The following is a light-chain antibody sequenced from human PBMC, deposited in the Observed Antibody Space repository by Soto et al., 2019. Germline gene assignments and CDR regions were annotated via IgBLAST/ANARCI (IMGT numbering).Light chain of an antibody. CDR3: QQSYSTWT. Sequence: EIQMTQSASSLSASVGDRVTITCRASQSISSYLNWYQQKPGKAPKLLIYAASSLQSGVPSRFSGSGSGTDFTLTISSLQPEDFATYYCQQSYSTWTFGQGTKVDIK. CDR2: AAS. CDR1: QSISSY. V-gene: IGKV1-39*01. J-gene: IGKJ1*01.